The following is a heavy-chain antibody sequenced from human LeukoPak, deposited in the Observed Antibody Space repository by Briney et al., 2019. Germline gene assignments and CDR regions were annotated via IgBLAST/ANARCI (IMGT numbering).Heavy chain of an antibody. V-gene: IGHV3-23*01. CDR2: ISPDRT. CDR1: GFTFSSYW. D-gene: IGHD3-10*01. Sequence: GGSLRLSCAASGFTFSSYWMSWVRQAPGKGLEWVSAISPDRTYYADSVKGRLTISRDNYKNTVDLHINSPRAEDTAIYYCVKEHVDRAFTRSFDIWGQGTVVTVSS. CDR3: VKEHVDRAFTRSFDI. J-gene: IGHJ3*02.